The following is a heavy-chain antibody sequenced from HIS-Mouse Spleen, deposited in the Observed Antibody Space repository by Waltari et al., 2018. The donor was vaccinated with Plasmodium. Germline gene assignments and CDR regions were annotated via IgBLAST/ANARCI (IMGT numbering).Heavy chain of an antibody. CDR2: INPNSGGT. V-gene: IGHV1-2*02. D-gene: IGHD6-19*01. J-gene: IGHJ5*02. CDR1: GYPFTGYY. CDR3: ARGIAVAGSHGWFDP. Sequence: QVQLVQSGAEVKKPGASVKVSCKASGYPFTGYYMHWVRQAPGQGLEWMGWINPNSGGTNYAQKLQGRVTMTRDTSISTAYMELSRLRSDDTAVYYCARGIAVAGSHGWFDPWGQGTLVTVSS.